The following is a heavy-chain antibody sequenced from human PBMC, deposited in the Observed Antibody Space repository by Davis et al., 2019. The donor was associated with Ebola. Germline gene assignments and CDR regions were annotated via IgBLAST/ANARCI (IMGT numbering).Heavy chain of an antibody. Sequence: MPSETLSLTCTVSGGSISSGGYYWSWIRQHPGKGVEWIGYIYYSGSTYYNPSLKSRVTISVDTSKNQFSLKLSSVTAADTAVYYCARGQVVVISRHGMDVWGQGTTVTVSS. CDR2: IYYSGST. CDR1: GGSISSGGYY. J-gene: IGHJ6*02. V-gene: IGHV4-31*03. CDR3: ARGQVVVISRHGMDV. D-gene: IGHD3-22*01.